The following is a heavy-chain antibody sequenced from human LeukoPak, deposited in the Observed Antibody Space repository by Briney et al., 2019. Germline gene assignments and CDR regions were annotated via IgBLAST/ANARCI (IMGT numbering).Heavy chain of an antibody. Sequence: GGSLRLSCAASGFTFSSYWMSWVRQAPGKGLEWVANIKQDGSEKYYVDSVKGRFTISRDNAKNSLYLQMNSLRAEDTAVYYCARASHDYGDLLDAFDIWAQGKMVTVSS. V-gene: IGHV3-7*01. J-gene: IGHJ3*02. CDR1: GFTFSSYW. D-gene: IGHD4-17*01. CDR2: IKQDGSEK. CDR3: ARASHDYGDLLDAFDI.